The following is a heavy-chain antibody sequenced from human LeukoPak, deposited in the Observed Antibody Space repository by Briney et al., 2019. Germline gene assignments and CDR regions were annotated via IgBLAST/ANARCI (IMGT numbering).Heavy chain of an antibody. CDR3: AKGGCRGTCNPLAY. Sequence: GGSLRLSCAASGFTFSGSGMRWVRQAPGKGLEWLCSFGDSDGSTYYADSLKGRFTISRHNSKNTLYLQMNNLRAEDAAVYYCAKGGCRGTCNPLAYWGQGALVTVST. J-gene: IGHJ4*02. D-gene: IGHD2-15*01. V-gene: IGHV3-23*01. CDR1: GFTFSGSG. CDR2: FGDSDGST.